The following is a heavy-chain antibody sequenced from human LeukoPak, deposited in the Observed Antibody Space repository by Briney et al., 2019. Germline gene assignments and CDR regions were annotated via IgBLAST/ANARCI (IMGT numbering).Heavy chain of an antibody. Sequence: ASVKVSCKASGYTFTSYDINWVRQATGQGLEWMGWMNPNSGNTGYAQKFQGRVTITRDTSASIVYMELSSLRSEDMAFYYCARERGEFGGSYFLDYWGLGTLVTVSS. CDR1: GYTFTSYD. J-gene: IGHJ4*02. V-gene: IGHV1-8*03. D-gene: IGHD1-26*01. CDR3: ARERGEFGGSYFLDY. CDR2: MNPNSGNT.